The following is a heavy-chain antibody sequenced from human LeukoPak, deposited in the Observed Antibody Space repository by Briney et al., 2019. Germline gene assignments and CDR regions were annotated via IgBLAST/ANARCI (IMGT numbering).Heavy chain of an antibody. D-gene: IGHD3-3*01. CDR3: AKGTNDFWSGFYAFDI. CDR2: ISSSSSYI. CDR1: GFTFSSYS. V-gene: IGHV3-21*04. J-gene: IGHJ3*02. Sequence: GGSLRLSCAASGFTFSSYSMNWVRQAPGKGLEWVSSISSSSSYIYYADSVKGRFTISRDNAKNSLYLQMNSLRAEDTAVYYCAKGTNDFWSGFYAFDIWGQGTMVTVSS.